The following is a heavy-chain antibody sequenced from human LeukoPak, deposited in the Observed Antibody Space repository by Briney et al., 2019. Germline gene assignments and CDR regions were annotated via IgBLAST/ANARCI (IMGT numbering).Heavy chain of an antibody. CDR1: GFIFTSSA. CDR2: IVVGSGNT. Sequence: ASVKVSCKASGFIFTSSAMQWVRQARGQRLEWIGWIVVGSGNTNYAQKFQERVTITRDMSTSTAYMELSSLRSEDTAVYYCAADSVGCCGGDCPHYGMDVWGQGTTVTVSS. J-gene: IGHJ6*02. CDR3: AADSVGCCGGDCPHYGMDV. V-gene: IGHV1-58*02. D-gene: IGHD2-21*02.